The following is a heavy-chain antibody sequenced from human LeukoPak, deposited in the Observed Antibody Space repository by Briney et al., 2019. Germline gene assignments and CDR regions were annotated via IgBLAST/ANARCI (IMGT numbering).Heavy chain of an antibody. D-gene: IGHD3-22*01. CDR2: VSSSSSTI. Sequence: PGGSLRLSCAASGFTFSSYSMNWVRQAPGKGLEWVSYVSSSSSTIYYADSEKGRFTISRDNAKNSLYLQMNSLRDEDTAVYYCARDLRYDSSGYPDYWGQGTLVTVSS. J-gene: IGHJ4*02. CDR3: ARDLRYDSSGYPDY. CDR1: GFTFSSYS. V-gene: IGHV3-48*02.